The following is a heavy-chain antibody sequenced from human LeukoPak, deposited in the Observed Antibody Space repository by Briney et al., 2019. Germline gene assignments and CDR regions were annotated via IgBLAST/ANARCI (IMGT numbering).Heavy chain of an antibody. J-gene: IGHJ6*03. CDR3: ARAPADYVWGSCRYYYYYYYMDV. Sequence: ASVKVSCKASGYTFTSYDINWVRQATGQGLEWMGWMNPNSGNTGYAQKFQGRVTITRNTSISTAYKELSSLRSEDTAVYYCARAPADYVWGSCRYYYYYYYMDVWGKGTTVTVS. CDR2: MNPNSGNT. V-gene: IGHV1-8*03. D-gene: IGHD3-16*02. CDR1: GYTFTSYD.